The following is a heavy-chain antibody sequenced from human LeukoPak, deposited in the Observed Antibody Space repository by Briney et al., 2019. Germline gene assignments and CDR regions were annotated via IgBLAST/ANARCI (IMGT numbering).Heavy chain of an antibody. V-gene: IGHV4-34*01. CDR2: INHSGST. D-gene: IGHD3-9*01. CDR3: ASQNYDILTAGYYFDY. J-gene: IGHJ4*02. Sequence: SETLSPTCAVYGGSFSGYYWSWIRQPPGKGLEWMGEINHSGSTNYNPSLKSRGTISVDTSKNQFSLKLSSVTAADTAVYYCASQNYDILTAGYYFDYWGRGTRLSVSS. CDR1: GGSFSGYY.